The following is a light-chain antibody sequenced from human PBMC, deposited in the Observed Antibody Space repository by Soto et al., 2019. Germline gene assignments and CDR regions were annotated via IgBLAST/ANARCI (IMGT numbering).Light chain of an antibody. V-gene: IGKV1-5*03. CDR1: QTSSSW. CDR2: NAS. J-gene: IGKJ1*01. Sequence: DIQLTQSPSTLSGSVGDRVTITCRARQTSSSWLARYKQKPGNAPKLLIYNASTLKSGVPSRFSGSGSGTEFTLTISSLQTDDFATYCCQHYNSYSEAFGQGTKVDIK. CDR3: QHYNSYSEA.